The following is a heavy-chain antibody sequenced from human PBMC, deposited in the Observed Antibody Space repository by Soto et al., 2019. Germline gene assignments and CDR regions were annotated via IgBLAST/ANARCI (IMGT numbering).Heavy chain of an antibody. CDR2: IGTAGDT. Sequence: GGSLRLSCAASGFTFSSYDMHWVRQATGKGLEWVSAIGTAGDTYYPGSVKGRFTISRENAKNSVYLQMNSLRAEDTAVYYCARAAAAAGTLYYYYGMDVWGQGTTVTVSS. J-gene: IGHJ6*02. CDR1: GFTFSSYD. D-gene: IGHD6-13*01. V-gene: IGHV3-13*01. CDR3: ARAAAAAGTLYYYYGMDV.